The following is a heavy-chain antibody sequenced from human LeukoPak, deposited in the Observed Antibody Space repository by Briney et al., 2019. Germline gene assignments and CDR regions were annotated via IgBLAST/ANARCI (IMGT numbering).Heavy chain of an antibody. CDR1: GDSISSYY. CDR3: ARDRRDSAFDP. D-gene: IGHD2-21*01. V-gene: IGHV4-59*01. CDR2: IYDSGST. J-gene: IGHJ5*02. Sequence: SETLSLTCTVSGDSISSYYWTWIRQPPGKGLEWIGYIYDSGSTNYNPSLKSRVTISVDTSKNQFSLKLSSMTAADTAVYYCARDRRDSAFDPWGQGTLVTVSS.